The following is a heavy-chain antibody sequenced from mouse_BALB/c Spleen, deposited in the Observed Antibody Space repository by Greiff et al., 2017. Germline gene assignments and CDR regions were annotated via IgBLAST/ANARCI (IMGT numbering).Heavy chain of an antibody. J-gene: IGHJ3*01. CDR2: IYPGSGST. Sequence: LQQPGSELVRPGASVELSCKASGYTFTSYWMHWVKQRHGQGLEWIGNIYPGSGSTNYDEKFKSKGTLTVDTSSSTAYMHLSSLTSEDSAVYYCTRGDAWFAYWGQGTLVTVSA. D-gene: IGHD3-3*01. CDR3: TRGDAWFAY. V-gene: IGHV1S22*01. CDR1: GYTFTSYW.